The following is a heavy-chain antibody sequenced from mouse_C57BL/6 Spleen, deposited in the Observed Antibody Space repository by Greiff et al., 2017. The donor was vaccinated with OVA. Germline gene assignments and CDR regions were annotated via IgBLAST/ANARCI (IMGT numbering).Heavy chain of an antibody. CDR1: GYTFTDYN. D-gene: IGHD4-1*01. Sequence: VQLKESGPELVKPGASVKMSCKASGYTFTDYNMHWVKQSHGKSLEWIGYINPNNGGTSYNQKFKGKATLTVNKSSSTAYMELRSLTSEDSAVYYCAPNWDVDWYFDVWGTGTTVTVSS. V-gene: IGHV1-22*01. J-gene: IGHJ1*03. CDR3: APNWDVDWYFDV. CDR2: INPNNGGT.